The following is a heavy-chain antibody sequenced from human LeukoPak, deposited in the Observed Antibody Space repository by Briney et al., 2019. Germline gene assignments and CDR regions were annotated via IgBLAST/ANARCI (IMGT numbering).Heavy chain of an antibody. Sequence: GGSLRLSCAASGFTFSSYAMSWVRQAPGKGLEWVSAISGSGGSTYYADSVKGRFTISRDNSKNTLYLQMNSLRAEDTAVYYCARDEGMRSSVRFVDCWGQGTLVTVSS. V-gene: IGHV3-23*01. CDR1: GFTFSSYA. CDR2: ISGSGGST. J-gene: IGHJ4*02. CDR3: ARDEGMRSSVRFVDC. D-gene: IGHD6-19*01.